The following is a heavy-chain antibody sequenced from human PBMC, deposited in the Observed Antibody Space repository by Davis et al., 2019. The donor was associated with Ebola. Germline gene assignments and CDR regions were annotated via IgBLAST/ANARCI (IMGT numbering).Heavy chain of an antibody. CDR2: INPSGGST. Sequence: ASVKVSCKASGYTFTSYYMHWVRQAPGQGLEWMGIINPSGGSTSYAQKFQGRVTMTRDTSTSTVYMELSSLRSEDTAVYYCARGLRFLEWLEYYYGMDVWGQGTTVTVSS. CDR1: GYTFTSYY. CDR3: ARGLRFLEWLEYYYGMDV. J-gene: IGHJ6*02. V-gene: IGHV1-46*01. D-gene: IGHD3-3*01.